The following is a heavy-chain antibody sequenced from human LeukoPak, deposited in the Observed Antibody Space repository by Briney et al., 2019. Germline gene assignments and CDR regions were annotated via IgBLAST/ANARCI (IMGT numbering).Heavy chain of an antibody. D-gene: IGHD6-19*01. J-gene: IGHJ4*02. CDR1: GFTSSDYG. CDR3: TRDAYSTGWNSDY. CDR2: IRSKASGGTI. Sequence: GGSLRLSCTGSGFTSSDYGTSWVRRAPGKGLEWVGCIRSKASGGTIEYAASVKGRFSIARDDSKSIAYLQMNSLKTEDTAVYYCTRDAYSTGWNSDYWGQGTLVTVSS. V-gene: IGHV3-49*04.